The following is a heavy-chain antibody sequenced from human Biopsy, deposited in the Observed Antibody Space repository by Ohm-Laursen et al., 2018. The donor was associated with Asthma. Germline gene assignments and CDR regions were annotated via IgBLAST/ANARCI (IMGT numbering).Heavy chain of an antibody. V-gene: IGHV3-30*03. Sequence: SLRLSCAASGFTFSSYGMHWVRQAPGKGLEWVAVISYDGSNKDYADSVKGRFTISRDNSKNTLYLQMNSLRAEDTAVYYCARQSSGPDFWSGYYDFDYWGQGTLVTVSS. CDR2: ISYDGSNK. D-gene: IGHD3-3*01. CDR3: ARQSSGPDFWSGYYDFDY. CDR1: GFTFSSYG. J-gene: IGHJ4*02.